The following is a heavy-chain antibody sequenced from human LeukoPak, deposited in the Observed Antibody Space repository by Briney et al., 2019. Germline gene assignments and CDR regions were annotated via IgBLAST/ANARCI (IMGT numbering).Heavy chain of an antibody. J-gene: IGHJ4*02. Sequence: GGSLRLSCAASGFTFSSYAMHWVRQAPGKGLEWVAVIPYDGSNKYYADSVKGRFTISRDNSKNTLYLQMNSLRAEDTAVYYCARDFNYYDSSGYYIGYFDYWGQGTLVTVSS. D-gene: IGHD3-22*01. CDR1: GFTFSSYA. CDR2: IPYDGSNK. CDR3: ARDFNYYDSSGYYIGYFDY. V-gene: IGHV3-30-3*01.